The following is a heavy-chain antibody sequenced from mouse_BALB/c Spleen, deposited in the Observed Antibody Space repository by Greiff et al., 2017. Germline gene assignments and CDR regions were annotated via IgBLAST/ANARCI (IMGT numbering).Heavy chain of an antibody. J-gene: IGHJ3*01. Sequence: EVKLVESGGGLVKPGGSLKLSCAASGFTFSSYAMSWVRQTPEKRLEWVASISSGGSTYYPDSVKGRFTISRDNARNILYLQMSSLRSEDTAMYYCARGGYDGGFAYWGQGTLVTVSA. CDR1: GFTFSSYA. CDR2: ISSGGST. D-gene: IGHD2-14*01. V-gene: IGHV5-6-5*01. CDR3: ARGGYDGGFAY.